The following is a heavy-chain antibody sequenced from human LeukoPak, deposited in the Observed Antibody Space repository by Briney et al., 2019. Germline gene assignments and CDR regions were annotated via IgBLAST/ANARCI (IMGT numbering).Heavy chain of an antibody. V-gene: IGHV4-30-2*01. J-gene: IGHJ5*02. Sequence: SQTLSLTCAVSGGSISSGGYSWSWIRQPPGKGLEWIGYIYHSGSTYYNPSLKSRVTISVDRSKNQFSLKLSSVTAADTAVYYCAREEPMVRGVSNWFDPWGQGTLVTVSS. CDR3: AREEPMVRGVSNWFDP. D-gene: IGHD3-10*01. CDR2: IYHSGST. CDR1: GGSISSGGYS.